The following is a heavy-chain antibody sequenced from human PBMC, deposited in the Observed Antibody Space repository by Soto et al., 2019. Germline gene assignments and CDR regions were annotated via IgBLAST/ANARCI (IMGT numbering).Heavy chain of an antibody. CDR3: ARHLLTVAGPHGGPS. CDR1: GGSISSYY. CDR2: IYYSGST. V-gene: IGHV4-59*08. D-gene: IGHD6-19*01. J-gene: IGHJ5*02. Sequence: SETLSLTCTVSGGSISSYYWSWIRQPPGKGLEWIGYIYYSGSTNYNPSLKSRVTISVDTSKNQFSLKLSSVTAADTAVYYCARHLLTVAGPHGGPSWGQGTLVTVSS.